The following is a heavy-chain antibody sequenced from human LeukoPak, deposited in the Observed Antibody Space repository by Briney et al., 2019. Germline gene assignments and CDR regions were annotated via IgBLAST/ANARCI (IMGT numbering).Heavy chain of an antibody. J-gene: IGHJ4*02. Sequence: GGSLRLSCAASGFTFSSYAMSWLRQAPGKGLERVSAISGSGGSTYYADSVKGRFTISRDNSKNTLYLQMNSLRAEDTAVYYCAKDPPYYYDSSGYPVFDYWGQGTLVTVSS. V-gene: IGHV3-23*01. CDR1: GFTFSSYA. CDR2: ISGSGGST. CDR3: AKDPPYYYDSSGYPVFDY. D-gene: IGHD3-22*01.